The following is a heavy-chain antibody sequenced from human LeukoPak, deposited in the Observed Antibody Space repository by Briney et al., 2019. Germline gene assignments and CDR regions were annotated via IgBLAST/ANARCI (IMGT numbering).Heavy chain of an antibody. CDR1: GYSISSGYY. J-gene: IGHJ3*02. D-gene: IGHD6-13*01. Sequence: KPSETLSLTCTVSGYSISSGYYWGWVRQPPGKGLEWIGSIYHSGSTYYNPSLKSRVTISVDTSKNQFSLKLSSVTAEDTAVYYCARGIAAAGQTDDAFDIWGQGTMVTVSS. V-gene: IGHV4-38-2*02. CDR2: IYHSGST. CDR3: ARGIAAAGQTDDAFDI.